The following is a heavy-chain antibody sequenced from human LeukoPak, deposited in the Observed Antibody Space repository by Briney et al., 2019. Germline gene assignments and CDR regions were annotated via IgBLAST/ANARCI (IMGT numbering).Heavy chain of an antibody. D-gene: IGHD3-10*01. CDR3: ASGYVSDYYGSGSYVPPYYYYGMDV. J-gene: IGHJ6*02. Sequence: GGSLRLSCAASGFTVSSNYMSWVRQAPGKGLVWVSRINSDGSSTSYADSVKGRFTISRDNAKNTLYLQMNSLRAEDTAVYYCASGYVSDYYGSGSYVPPYYYYGMDVWGQGTTVTVSS. CDR1: GFTVSSNY. V-gene: IGHV3-74*01. CDR2: INSDGSST.